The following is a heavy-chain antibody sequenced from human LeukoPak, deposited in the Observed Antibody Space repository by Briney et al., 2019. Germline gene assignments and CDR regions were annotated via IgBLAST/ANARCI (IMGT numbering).Heavy chain of an antibody. CDR1: GGSFSGHY. Sequence: SETLSLTCAVYGGSFSGHYWSWIRQSPGKGLEWIGEINHSGDSKYNPSLKSRVTISVDTSKNQFSLKLASVTAADTAVYYCVRQGGQRLATFDSWGQGTLVTVSS. CDR3: VRQGGQRLATFDS. V-gene: IGHV4-34*01. CDR2: INHSGDS. J-gene: IGHJ4*02. D-gene: IGHD6-25*01.